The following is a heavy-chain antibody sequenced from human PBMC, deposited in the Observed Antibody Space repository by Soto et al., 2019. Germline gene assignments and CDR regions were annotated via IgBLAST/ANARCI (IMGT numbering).Heavy chain of an antibody. CDR3: ARKPYSHYYGMDV. J-gene: IGHJ6*02. CDR2: FIPYNDNT. CDR1: GYIFSDYG. Sequence: QVQLVQSGVEVKKPGASVKVSCKASGYIFSDYGINWVRLAPGQGLEWMGWFIPYNDNTKYAENFQGRVTLTTDTSTNTVYMELRSLTPDDTGVYVCARKPYSHYYGMDVWGQVTSVTVSS. D-gene: IGHD2-21*01. V-gene: IGHV1-18*01.